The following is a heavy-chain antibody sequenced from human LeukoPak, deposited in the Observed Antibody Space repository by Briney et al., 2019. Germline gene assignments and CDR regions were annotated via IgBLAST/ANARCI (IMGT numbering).Heavy chain of an antibody. J-gene: IGHJ4*02. V-gene: IGHV3-33*01. CDR1: GFTFSSYR. CDR3: ARESRITMVRGVIPNLDY. Sequence: PGRSLRLSCAASGFTFSSYRMHWVRQAPGKGLEWVAVIWDDGSNKYYADSVRGRFTISRDNSKNALYLQMNSLRAEDTAVYYCARESRITMVRGVIPNLDYWGQGTLVTVSS. CDR2: IWDDGSNK. D-gene: IGHD3-10*01.